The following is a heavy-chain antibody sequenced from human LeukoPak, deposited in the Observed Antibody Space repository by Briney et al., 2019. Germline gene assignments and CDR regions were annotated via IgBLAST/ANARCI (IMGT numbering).Heavy chain of an antibody. CDR2: IKQDGSEK. CDR3: ARGFRNGPFDC. D-gene: IGHD2-8*01. J-gene: IGHJ4*02. Sequence: GGSLRLSCAASGFTFSSYWMSWVRQAPGKGLEWVANIKQDGSEKYYVDSVKGRFTISRDNAKNSHFLQMSSLRVDDTALYYCARGFRNGPFDCWGQGTLVTVSS. V-gene: IGHV3-7*03. CDR1: GFTFSSYW.